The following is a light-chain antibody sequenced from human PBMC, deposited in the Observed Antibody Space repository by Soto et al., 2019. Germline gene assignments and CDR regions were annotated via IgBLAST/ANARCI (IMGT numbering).Light chain of an antibody. CDR2: GAS. Sequence: EIVLTQSPGTLSLSPGERDTLSCWASQSVSSNYLAWYQQKPGQAPRLLIYGASSRATGIPDRFSGSGSGTDFTLTISRLEPEDFAVYYCQQYTGSPPWTFGQGTKVEIK. CDR3: QQYTGSPPWT. J-gene: IGKJ1*01. V-gene: IGKV3-20*01. CDR1: QSVSSNY.